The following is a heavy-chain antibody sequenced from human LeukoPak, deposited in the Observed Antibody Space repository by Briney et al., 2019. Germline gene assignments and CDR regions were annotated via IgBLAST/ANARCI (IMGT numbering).Heavy chain of an antibody. CDR1: GLTLSSYW. J-gene: IGHJ4*02. CDR3: ASNSGTHFDY. Sequence: GGSLRLSCAASGLTLSSYWMHWVRQAPGKGLVWVSRINADGSTTTYADSVKGRFTISRDNAKNTLYLQMNSLRDEDTAVYYCASNSGTHFDYWGQGIVVTVSS. V-gene: IGHV3-74*01. D-gene: IGHD1-26*01. CDR2: INADGSTT.